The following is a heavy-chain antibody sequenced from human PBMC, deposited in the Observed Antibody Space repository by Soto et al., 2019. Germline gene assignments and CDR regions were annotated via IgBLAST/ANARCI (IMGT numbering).Heavy chain of an antibody. V-gene: IGHV4-30-4*01. CDR3: AREGGNTVTHFDY. D-gene: IGHD4-4*01. Sequence: SETLSLTCTVSGGSISSGDYYWSWIRQPPGQGLEWIGYIYYSGSTYYNPSLKSRVTISVDTSKNQFSLKLSSVTAADTAVYYCAREGGNTVTHFDYWGQGTLVTVSS. J-gene: IGHJ4*01. CDR2: IYYSGST. CDR1: GGSISSGDYY.